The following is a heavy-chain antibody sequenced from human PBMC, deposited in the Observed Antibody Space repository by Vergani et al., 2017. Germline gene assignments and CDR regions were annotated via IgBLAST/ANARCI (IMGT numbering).Heavy chain of an antibody. CDR1: GFTFNEHW. J-gene: IGHJ3*02. Sequence: EVQLVESGGGMVQPGGSLRLPCAVSGFTFNEHWMGWVRQAPGKGLEWVSTLSASDRRTHYADSVKGRFTISRDNSKNTLFLHMNSLRPEDTAVYYCAKVGRSEVAGTFGAFDIWGQGTMVTVSS. CDR2: LSASDRRT. V-gene: IGHV3-23*04. D-gene: IGHD6-19*01. CDR3: AKVGRSEVAGTFGAFDI.